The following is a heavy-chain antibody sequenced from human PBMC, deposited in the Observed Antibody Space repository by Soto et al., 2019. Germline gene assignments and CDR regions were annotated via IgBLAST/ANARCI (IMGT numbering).Heavy chain of an antibody. CDR2: IHYSGST. CDR3: ARRGRITYFYGSGY. CDR1: DDSISSFY. V-gene: IGHV4-59*07. J-gene: IGHJ4*02. D-gene: IGHD3-3*01. Sequence: TDTLALMRTVSDDSISSFYWSWIRQPPGKGLEWIGYIHYSGSTNYNPSLKSRVTISVDTPQNQFSLKLPSMTAADTAVYYCARRGRITYFYGSGYWGQGGLVT.